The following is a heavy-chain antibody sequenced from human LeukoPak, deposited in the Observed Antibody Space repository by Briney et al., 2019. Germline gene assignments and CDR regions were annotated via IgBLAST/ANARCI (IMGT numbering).Heavy chain of an antibody. V-gene: IGHV4-39*01. CDR3: ARHDYRHYRWFDP. J-gene: IGHJ5*02. CDR2: IYYSGST. D-gene: IGHD4-11*01. Sequence: SETLSLTCTASGGSISSSSHYWGWIRQPPGKGLEWIGSIYYSGSTYYNPSLKSRVTISVDTSKNQFSLKLSSVTAADTAVYYCARHDYRHYRWFDPWGQGTLVTVSS. CDR1: GGSISSSSHY.